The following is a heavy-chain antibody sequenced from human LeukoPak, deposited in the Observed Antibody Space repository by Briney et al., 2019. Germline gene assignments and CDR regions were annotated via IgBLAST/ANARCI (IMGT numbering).Heavy chain of an antibody. V-gene: IGHV3-21*01. D-gene: IGHD3-10*01. CDR2: ISSSSSYI. Sequence: PGGSLRLSCAASGFTFSSYSMNWVRQAPGKGLEWVSSISSSSSYIYYADSVKGRFTISRDNAKNSLYLQMNSLGAEDTAVYYCARVLYGSGSYDLDYWGQGTLVTASS. CDR3: ARVLYGSGSYDLDY. J-gene: IGHJ4*02. CDR1: GFTFSSYS.